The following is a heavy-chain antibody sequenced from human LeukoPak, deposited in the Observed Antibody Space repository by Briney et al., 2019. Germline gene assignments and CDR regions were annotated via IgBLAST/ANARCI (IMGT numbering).Heavy chain of an antibody. CDR2: IGDGGNSV. V-gene: IGHV3-21*01. CDR3: AKDRRDGYNYLFDY. D-gene: IGHD5-24*01. CDR1: GFTFSSYN. Sequence: GGSLRLSCAASGFTFSSYNMNWVRQAPGKGLEWVSSIGDGGNSVFYAGSVKGRFTISRDNAKNSLYLQMNSLRAEDTAVYYCAKDRRDGYNYLFDYWGQGTLVTVSS. J-gene: IGHJ4*02.